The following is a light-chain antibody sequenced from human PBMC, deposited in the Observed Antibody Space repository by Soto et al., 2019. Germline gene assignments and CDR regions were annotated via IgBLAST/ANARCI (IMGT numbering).Light chain of an antibody. CDR1: SSSIGAGYD. Sequence: QLVLTQPPSVSGAPGQRVTISCTGSSSSIGAGYDVHWYQQLPGTAPKLLIYDNHNRPSGVPDRFSGSKSGTSASLAITGLQAEDEADYYCQSYDISLSGVIFGGGTKLTVL. CDR2: DNH. J-gene: IGLJ2*01. V-gene: IGLV1-40*01. CDR3: QSYDISLSGVI.